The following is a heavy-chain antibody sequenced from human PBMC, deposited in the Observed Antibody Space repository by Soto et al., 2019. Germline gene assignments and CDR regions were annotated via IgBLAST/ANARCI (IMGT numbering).Heavy chain of an antibody. CDR3: AKRNRDGYKSFDY. Sequence: GGSLRLSCAASGFTFSSYWMSWVRQAPGKGLEWVANIKQDGSEKYYVDSVKGRFTISRDNAKNSLYLQMNSLRAEDTAVYYCAKRNRDGYKSFDYWGQGTLVTVSS. J-gene: IGHJ4*02. D-gene: IGHD5-12*01. V-gene: IGHV3-7*03. CDR2: IKQDGSEK. CDR1: GFTFSSYW.